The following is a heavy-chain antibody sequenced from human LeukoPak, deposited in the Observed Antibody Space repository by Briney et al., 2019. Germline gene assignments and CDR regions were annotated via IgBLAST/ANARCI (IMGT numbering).Heavy chain of an antibody. D-gene: IGHD5-18*01. V-gene: IGHV3-23*01. CDR3: AKNRATGMAFYDY. J-gene: IGHJ4*02. CDR2: ISGDGNYI. Sequence: GGSLRLGCAASGFTFSNYAMTWVRQAPGKGLEWVSAISGDGNYIFYGDSVKGRFTSSRDNSKSTLYLQMSNLRAEDTAVYYCAKNRATGMAFYDYWGQGTQVTVSS. CDR1: GFTFSNYA.